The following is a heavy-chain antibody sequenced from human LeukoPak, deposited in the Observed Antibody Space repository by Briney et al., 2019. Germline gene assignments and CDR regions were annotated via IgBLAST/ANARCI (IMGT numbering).Heavy chain of an antibody. J-gene: IGHJ5*02. CDR1: SGSISSGDSY. V-gene: IGHV4-31*03. CDR2: IYHSGIT. Sequence: SVTLSLTCTVSSGSISSGDSYWSWIRQHPEKGREWIGYIYHSGITYYSPSLKSRLTILVDTSKNQFSVRVSSVTAADTAVYYCARGYCTATSCYFPLKGFDPWGQGTLVTVSS. D-gene: IGHD2-2*01. CDR3: ARGYCTATSCYFPLKGFDP.